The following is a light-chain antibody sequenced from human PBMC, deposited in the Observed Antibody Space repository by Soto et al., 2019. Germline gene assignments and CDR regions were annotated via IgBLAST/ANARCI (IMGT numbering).Light chain of an antibody. CDR3: ATWDSSLSAGV. Sequence: QSVLTQPPSVSAAPGQKVTISCSGSSSNIGNNYVSWYQHLPGTAPKLLIYDNNKRPSGIPDRFSGSKSGTSATLGITGLQTGDEADYYCATWDSSLSAGVFGGGTKFTVL. CDR2: DNN. J-gene: IGLJ2*01. CDR1: SSNIGNNY. V-gene: IGLV1-51*01.